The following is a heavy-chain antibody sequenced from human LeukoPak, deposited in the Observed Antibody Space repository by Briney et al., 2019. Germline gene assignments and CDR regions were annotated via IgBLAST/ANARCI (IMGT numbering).Heavy chain of an antibody. CDR1: GGSISSYY. Sequence: PSETLSLTCTVSGGSISSYYWSGIRQPPGKGLEWIGYIYYSGSTNYNPSLKSRVTISVDTSKNQFSLKLSSVTAADTAVYYCARRLRYFDWLHGAFDIWGQGTMVTVSS. CDR2: IYYSGST. J-gene: IGHJ3*02. V-gene: IGHV4-59*01. D-gene: IGHD3-9*01. CDR3: ARRLRYFDWLHGAFDI.